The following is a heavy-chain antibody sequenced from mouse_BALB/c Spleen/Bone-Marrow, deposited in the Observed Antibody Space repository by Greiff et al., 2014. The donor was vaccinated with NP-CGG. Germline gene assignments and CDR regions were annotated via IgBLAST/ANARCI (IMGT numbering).Heavy chain of an antibody. CDR3: VRDHFDH. J-gene: IGHJ2*01. CDR1: GYTFGSYW. V-gene: IGHV1-9*01. Sequence: VQLQQSGAELMKPGASVKISCKATGYTFGSYWIEWIKQRPGHGLEWIGEILPGSVTTNYNGRFKGKATFTADTSSNTAYMQLSSLTSEDSAVYYCVRDHFDHWGPGTTLTVSS. CDR2: ILPGSVTT.